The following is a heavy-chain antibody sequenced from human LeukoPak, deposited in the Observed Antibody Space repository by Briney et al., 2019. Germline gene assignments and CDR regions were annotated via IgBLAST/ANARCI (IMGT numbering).Heavy chain of an antibody. CDR1: GGSITNKNYY. J-gene: IGHJ6*02. Sequence: PSETLSLTCSVSGGSITNKNYYWGWIRQPPGKGLEWIGNIYYDGRTYYNPSLKSRVTISVDTSKNQFSLKLSSVTAADTAVYYCARLSSSWYGSYYYGMDVWGQGTTVTVSS. CDR3: ARLSSSWYGSYYYGMDV. D-gene: IGHD6-13*01. V-gene: IGHV4-39*01. CDR2: IYYDGRT.